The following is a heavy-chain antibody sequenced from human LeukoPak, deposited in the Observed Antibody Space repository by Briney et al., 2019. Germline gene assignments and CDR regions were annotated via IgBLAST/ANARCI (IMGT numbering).Heavy chain of an antibody. D-gene: IGHD3-3*01. Sequence: SETLSLTCTVSGGSISSYYWSWIRQPPGKGLEWIGYIYYSGSTNYNPSLKSRVTMSVATSKNQFSLKLSSVTAADTAVYYCARHGDYYFDYWGQGTLVTVSS. V-gene: IGHV4-59*08. J-gene: IGHJ4*02. CDR1: GGSISSYY. CDR3: ARHGDYYFDY. CDR2: IYYSGST.